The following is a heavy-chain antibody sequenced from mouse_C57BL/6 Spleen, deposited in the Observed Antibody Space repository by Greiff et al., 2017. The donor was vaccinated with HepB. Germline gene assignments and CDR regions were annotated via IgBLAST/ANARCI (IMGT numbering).Heavy chain of an antibody. CDR3: AREEGAYAMDY. CDR1: GYTFTNYW. CDR2: IYPGGGYT. J-gene: IGHJ4*01. V-gene: IGHV1-63*01. Sequence: VKLVESGAELVRPGTSVKMSCKASGYTFTNYWIGWAKQRPGHGLEWIGDIYPGGGYTNYNEKFKGKATLTADKSSSTAYMQFSSLTSEDSAIYYCAREEGAYAMDYWGQGTSVTVSS.